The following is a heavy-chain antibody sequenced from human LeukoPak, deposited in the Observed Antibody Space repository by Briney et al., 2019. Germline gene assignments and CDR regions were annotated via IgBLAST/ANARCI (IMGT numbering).Heavy chain of an antibody. Sequence: SETLSPTCTVSGGSVSSGSYYWSWIRQPPGKGLEWIGYIYYSGSTNYNPSLKSRVTISVDTSKNQFSLKLSSVTAADTAVYYCASLWGYCGSEYFQHWGQGTLVTVSS. CDR1: GGSVSSGSYY. CDR2: IYYSGST. V-gene: IGHV4-61*01. J-gene: IGHJ1*01. CDR3: ASLWGYCGSEYFQH. D-gene: IGHD3-10*01.